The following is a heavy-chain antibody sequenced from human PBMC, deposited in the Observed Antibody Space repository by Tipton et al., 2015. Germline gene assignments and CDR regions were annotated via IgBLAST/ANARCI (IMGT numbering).Heavy chain of an antibody. CDR3: ARTGGYYDSSGFLFDY. Sequence: LRLSCTVSGGSISSGGYYWSWIRQHPGKGLEWIGYIYYSGSTYYNPSLKSRVTISVDTSKNQFSLKLSSVTAADTAVYYCARTGGYYDSSGFLFDYWGQGTLVTVSS. CDR1: GGSISSGGYY. V-gene: IGHV4-31*03. J-gene: IGHJ4*02. CDR2: IYYSGST. D-gene: IGHD3-22*01.